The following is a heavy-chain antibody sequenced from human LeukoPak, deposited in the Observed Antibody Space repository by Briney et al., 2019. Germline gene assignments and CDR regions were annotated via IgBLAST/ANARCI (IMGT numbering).Heavy chain of an antibody. V-gene: IGHV3-53*01. CDR1: GFIVSSSY. D-gene: IGHD3-16*01. CDR2: IYSDGRT. J-gene: IGHJ4*02. Sequence: GGSLRLSCAASGFIVSSSYMGWVRQAPGKGLEWVSYIYSDGRTFYADSVKGRFTTSRDSSKNTLYFQMNSLRAEDAAVYYCARAFDHHFDYWGQGTLVTVSS. CDR3: ARAFDHHFDY.